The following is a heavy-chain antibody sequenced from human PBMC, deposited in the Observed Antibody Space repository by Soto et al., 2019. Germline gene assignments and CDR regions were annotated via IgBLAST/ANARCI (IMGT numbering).Heavy chain of an antibody. CDR3: ASPRSSSRNYYGMDV. Sequence: EVQLVQSGAEVKKPGESLKISCKGSGYSFTTYWIGWVRQMPGKGLECMGIIYPGDSDTRYSPSFQGQVTISADKSISTAYLQWSSLKASDTAMYYCASPRSSSRNYYGMDVWGQGTTVTVSS. CDR2: IYPGDSDT. D-gene: IGHD6-13*01. CDR1: GYSFTTYW. J-gene: IGHJ6*02. V-gene: IGHV5-51*03.